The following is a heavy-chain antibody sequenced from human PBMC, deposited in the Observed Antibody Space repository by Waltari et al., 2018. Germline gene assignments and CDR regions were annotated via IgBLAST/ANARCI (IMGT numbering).Heavy chain of an antibody. J-gene: IGHJ4*02. V-gene: IGHV3-53*01. CDR1: GFTINYHY. CDR3: ARAGLGSPLQWLQLLDS. CDR2: IYAGGGGT. Sequence: EVQLVESGGGLIQPGGSLRLSFAASGFTINYHYMSWFRQAPGKGLEWVSVIYAGGGGTFYAESVKGRFTVSRDNSKNTLYLDLNSLTAEDTAVYYCARAGLGSPLQWLQLLDSWGRGTLVTVSS. D-gene: IGHD5-12*01.